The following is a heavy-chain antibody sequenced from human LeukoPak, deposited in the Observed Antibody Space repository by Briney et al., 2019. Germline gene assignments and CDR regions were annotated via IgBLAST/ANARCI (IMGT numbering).Heavy chain of an antibody. CDR3: AKYKKGGSNTVSGSMDV. CDR2: ISGSGGGT. D-gene: IGHD3-10*01. V-gene: IGHV3-23*01. CDR1: GFTFNTYA. Sequence: GGSLRLSCAASGFTFNTYAMSWVRQAPGKGLEWVSSISGSGGGTYYAESVKGRFTTSRDTSKNTLYLQMNSLRAEDTAVYSCAKYKKGGSNTVSGSMDVWGKGTTVTVSS. J-gene: IGHJ6*03.